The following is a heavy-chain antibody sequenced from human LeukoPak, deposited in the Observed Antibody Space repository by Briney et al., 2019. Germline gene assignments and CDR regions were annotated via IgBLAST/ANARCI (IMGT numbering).Heavy chain of an antibody. CDR3: ARGDSSSEDYYYYYMDV. D-gene: IGHD6-13*01. V-gene: IGHV1-18*01. CDR2: ISAYNGNT. CDR1: GYTFTSYG. J-gene: IGHJ6*03. Sequence: ASVKVSCKASGYTFTSYGISWVRQAPGQGLEWMGWISAYNGNTNYAQKLQGRVTMTTDTSTSTAYMELRSLRSDDTAVYYCARGDSSSEDYYYYYMDVWGKGTTVTISS.